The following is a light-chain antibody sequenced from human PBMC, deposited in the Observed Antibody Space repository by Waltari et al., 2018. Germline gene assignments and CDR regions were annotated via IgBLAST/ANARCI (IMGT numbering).Light chain of an antibody. CDR3: QAWGTGIGV. Sequence: QLVLTQSPSASASLGASVKLTCTVSIGHTRYAIAWHQQQPEKGPRYLMKVNSDGSHTKGDGIPDRFSGSSSGAERYLTISSLQSEDEADYYCQAWGTGIGVFGGGTKLSVL. J-gene: IGLJ3*02. CDR2: VNSDGSH. V-gene: IGLV4-69*01. CDR1: IGHTRYA.